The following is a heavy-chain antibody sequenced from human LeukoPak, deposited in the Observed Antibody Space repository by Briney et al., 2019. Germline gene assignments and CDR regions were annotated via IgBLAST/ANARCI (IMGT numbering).Heavy chain of an antibody. J-gene: IGHJ6*02. D-gene: IGHD3-3*01. CDR3: ARETGVVNYYYYYGMDV. CDR2: IYYSGST. V-gene: IGHV4-59*12. Sequence: SGTLSLTCTVSGGSISSYYWSWIRQPPGKGLEWIGYIYYSGSTNYNPSLKSRVTISVDTSKNQFSLKLSFVTAADTAVDYCARETGVVNYYYYYGMDVWGQGTTVTVSS. CDR1: GGSISSYY.